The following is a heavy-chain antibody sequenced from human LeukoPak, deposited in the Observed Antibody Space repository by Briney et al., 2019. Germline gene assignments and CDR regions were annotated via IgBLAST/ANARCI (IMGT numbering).Heavy chain of an antibody. V-gene: IGHV4-34*08. CDR1: GFIFSNYA. D-gene: IGHD6-13*01. J-gene: IGHJ5*02. Sequence: GSLRLSCAASGFIFSNYAMSWIRQPPGKGLEWIGEINQSGRTNYNPSLKSRVTISVDTSKKHFSLKLSSVTAADTAICARKGGGQLVNTRRWFDPWGQGTLVTVSS. CDR3: KGGGQLVNTRRWFDP. CDR2: INQSGRT.